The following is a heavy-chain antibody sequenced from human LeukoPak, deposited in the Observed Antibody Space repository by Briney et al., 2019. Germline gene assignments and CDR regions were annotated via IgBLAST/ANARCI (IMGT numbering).Heavy chain of an antibody. V-gene: IGHV3-21*01. D-gene: IGHD4-17*01. CDR2: ISSSSSYI. CDR1: GFTFSSYS. CDR3: ARARPTVDY. J-gene: IGHJ4*02. Sequence: GGSLTLSCAASGFTFSSYSMNWVRQAPAKGLEWVSSISSSSSYIYYADSVKDRFTISRDNAKNSLYLQMNSLRAEDTAVYYCARARPTVDYWGQGTLVTVSS.